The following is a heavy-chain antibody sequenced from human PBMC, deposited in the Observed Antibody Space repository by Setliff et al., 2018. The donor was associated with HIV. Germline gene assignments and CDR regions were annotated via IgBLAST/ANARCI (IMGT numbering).Heavy chain of an antibody. CDR2: INTGQGNT. V-gene: IGHV1-3*03. D-gene: IGHD2-15*01. Sequence: ASVKVSCKASGYTFTSYAIHWVRQAPGQRLEWMGWINTGQGNTKYSQEFQGRVTITRDTSATTAYMELSSLRSEDMAVYYCARDGSWGSGFDYWGQGIQVTVSS. CDR1: GYTFTSYA. CDR3: ARDGSWGSGFDY. J-gene: IGHJ4*02.